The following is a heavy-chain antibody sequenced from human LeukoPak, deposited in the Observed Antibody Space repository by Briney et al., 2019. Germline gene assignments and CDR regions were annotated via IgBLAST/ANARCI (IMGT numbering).Heavy chain of an antibody. CDR3: ARRGANWRVVVPAAIDGGLGY. J-gene: IGHJ4*02. CDR2: IDPSDSYT. D-gene: IGHD2-2*01. CDR1: GYSFTSYW. V-gene: IGHV5-10-1*01. Sequence: GESLRISCKGSGYSFTSYWISWVRRMPGKGLEWMGRIDPSDSYTNYSPSFQGHVTISADKSISTAYLQWSSLKASDTAMYYCARRGANWRVVVPAAIDGGLGYWGQGTLVTVSS.